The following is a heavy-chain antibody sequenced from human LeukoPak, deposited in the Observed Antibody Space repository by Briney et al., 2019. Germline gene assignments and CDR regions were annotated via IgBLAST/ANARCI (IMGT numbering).Heavy chain of an antibody. Sequence: GGSLRLSCAASGFTFSSYWMNWVRQAPGKGLEWVANIKQAGSEKYYVDSVKGRFTLSRDNAKNSLYLQMNSLRAEDTAVYYCAREGSVARFDYWGQGTLVTVSS. D-gene: IGHD6-19*01. CDR1: GFTFSSYW. J-gene: IGHJ4*02. CDR2: IKQAGSEK. V-gene: IGHV3-7*01. CDR3: AREGSVARFDY.